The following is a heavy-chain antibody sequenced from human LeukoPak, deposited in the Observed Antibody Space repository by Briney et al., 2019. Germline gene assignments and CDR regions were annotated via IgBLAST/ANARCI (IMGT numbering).Heavy chain of an antibody. V-gene: IGHV3-21*04. CDR1: GFTFSSYS. CDR3: AKDDAWLQYGD. D-gene: IGHD5-24*01. J-gene: IGHJ4*02. CDR2: ISSSSSYI. Sequence: SLILSCAASGFTFSSYSMNWFRQAPGPGLEWVASISSSSSYIYYADSVKGRFTISRDNAKNSLYLQMNSLRAEDTAVYYCAKDDAWLQYGDWGRGTMVTVSS.